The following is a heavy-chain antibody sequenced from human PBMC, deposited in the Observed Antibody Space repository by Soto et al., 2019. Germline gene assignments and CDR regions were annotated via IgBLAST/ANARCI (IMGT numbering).Heavy chain of an antibody. CDR3: AKDKFSDLVHQLDC. Sequence: GGSLRLSCAASGFTFSNYGMHWVRQAPGKGLEWVAVISYDGNTKLYADSAKGRFTISRDNSKSTLDLQMNSLRAEDTAVYYCAKDKFSDLVHQLDCWGQGALVTVSS. V-gene: IGHV3-30*18. CDR1: GFTFSNYG. J-gene: IGHJ4*02. D-gene: IGHD2-2*01. CDR2: ISYDGNTK.